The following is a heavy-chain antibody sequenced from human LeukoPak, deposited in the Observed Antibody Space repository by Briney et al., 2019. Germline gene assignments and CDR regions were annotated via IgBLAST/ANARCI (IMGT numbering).Heavy chain of an antibody. CDR3: AKDRGSGSYYLYFDY. V-gene: IGHV3-33*03. J-gene: IGHJ4*02. CDR2: IWYDASNK. Sequence: PGGSLRLSCAASGFTFSSFGMHWVRQAPGKGLEWVAVIWYDASNKYYADSVKGRVTISRDNSKNTVYLQMNSLRAEDTAVYYCAKDRGSGSYYLYFDYWGQGTLVTVSS. D-gene: IGHD1-26*01. CDR1: GFTFSSFG.